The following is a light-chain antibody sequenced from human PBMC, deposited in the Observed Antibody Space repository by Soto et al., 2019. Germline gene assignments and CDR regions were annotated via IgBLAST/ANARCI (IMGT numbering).Light chain of an antibody. V-gene: IGLV2-14*01. J-gene: IGLJ2*01. CDR3: CSYTRRSTVV. CDR1: SSDVGGYNH. CDR2: AVS. Sequence: QSALTQPASVSGSPGQSITISCTGTSSDVGGYNHVSWYQHSPGKAPKLILFAVSDRPSGVSHRFSGSKSGNTASLTISGLQAEDEADYYCCSYTRRSTVVFGGGTKLTVL.